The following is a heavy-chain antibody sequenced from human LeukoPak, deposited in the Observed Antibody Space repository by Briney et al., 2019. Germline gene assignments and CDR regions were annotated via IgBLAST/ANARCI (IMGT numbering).Heavy chain of an antibody. J-gene: IGHJ4*02. Sequence: GASVKVSCKASGYIFTSYDINWVRQATGQGLEWMGWMNPNSGNTGYAQKLQGRVTMTTDTSTSTAYMELRSLRSDDTAVYYCARGGGFLPHPIAARYLNDYWGQGTLVTVSS. CDR2: MNPNSGNT. D-gene: IGHD6-13*01. V-gene: IGHV1-8*01. CDR3: ARGGGFLPHPIAARYLNDY. CDR1: GYIFTSYD.